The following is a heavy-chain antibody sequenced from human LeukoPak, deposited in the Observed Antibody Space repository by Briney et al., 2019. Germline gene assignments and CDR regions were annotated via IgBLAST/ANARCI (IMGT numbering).Heavy chain of an antibody. J-gene: IGHJ4*02. D-gene: IGHD1-26*01. CDR2: FDPEDGET. CDR1: GYTLTELS. Sequence: ASVKVSCKVSGYTLTELSMHWVRRAPGKGLEWMGGFDPEDGETIYAQKFQGRVTMTEDTSTDTAYMELSSLRSEDTAVYYCATSSGSYYEGYYFDYWGQGTLVTVSS. CDR3: ATSSGSYYEGYYFDY. V-gene: IGHV1-24*01.